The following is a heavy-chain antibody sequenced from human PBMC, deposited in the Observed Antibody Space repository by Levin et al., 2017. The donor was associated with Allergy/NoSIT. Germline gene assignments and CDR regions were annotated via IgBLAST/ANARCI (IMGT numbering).Heavy chain of an antibody. CDR1: GGSISSYY. J-gene: IGHJ3*02. D-gene: IGHD3-22*01. CDR2: IYTSGST. CDR3: ARVTGYYYDSSGYYYFGGGNAFDI. Sequence: SQTLSLTCPVSGGSISSYYWSWIRQPAGKGLEWIGRIYTSGSTNYNPSLKSRVTMSVDTSKNQFSLKLSSVTAADTAVYYCARVTGYYYDSSGYYYFGGGNAFDIWGQGTMVTVSS. V-gene: IGHV4-4*07.